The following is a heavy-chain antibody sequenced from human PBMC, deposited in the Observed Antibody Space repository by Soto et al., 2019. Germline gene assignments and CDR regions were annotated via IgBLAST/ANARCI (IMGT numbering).Heavy chain of an antibody. CDR1: GITFRNYA. D-gene: IGHD2-15*01. CDR3: VKGNQLLRYYFEF. J-gene: IGHJ4*01. V-gene: IGHV3-64D*08. CDR2: ITSDGDNT. Sequence: GGSLRLSCSVSGITFRNYAMHWVRQAPGRGLEYVSGITSDGDNTWHADSVKDRFTISRDNSDDTLYLQMSSLRVEDTAKYYCVKGNQLLRYYFEFWGPRTLVTVSS.